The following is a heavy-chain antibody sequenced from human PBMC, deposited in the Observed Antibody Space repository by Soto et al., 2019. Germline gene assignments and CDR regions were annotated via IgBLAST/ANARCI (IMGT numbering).Heavy chain of an antibody. J-gene: IGHJ4*02. CDR3: AKEGSGSYPYYFDY. CDR2: ISWNSGSI. V-gene: IGHV3-9*01. Sequence: ESGGGLVQPGRSLRLSCAASGFTFDDYAMHWVRQAPGKGLEWVSGISWNSGSIGYADSVKGRFTISRDNAKNSLYLQMNSLRAEDTALYYCAKEGSGSYPYYFDYWGQGTLVTVSS. CDR1: GFTFDDYA. D-gene: IGHD1-26*01.